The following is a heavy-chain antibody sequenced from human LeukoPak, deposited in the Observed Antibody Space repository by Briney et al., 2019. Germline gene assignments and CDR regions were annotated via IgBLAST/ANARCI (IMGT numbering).Heavy chain of an antibody. CDR1: GFTFSSYA. CDR2: ISGSGGTT. CDR3: ASPSWSGYYYYFDY. J-gene: IGHJ4*02. V-gene: IGHV3-23*01. D-gene: IGHD3-3*01. Sequence: TGGSLRLSCAASGFTFSSYAMSWVRQAPGKGLEWVSGISGSGGTTYYADSVKGRITISRDNSKNTLYLQMNSLRAEDTAVYYCASPSWSGYYYYFDYWGQGTLVTASS.